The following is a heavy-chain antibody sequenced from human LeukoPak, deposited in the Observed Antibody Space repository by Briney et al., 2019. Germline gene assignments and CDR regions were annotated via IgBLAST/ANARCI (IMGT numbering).Heavy chain of an antibody. V-gene: IGHV3-21*01. J-gene: IGHJ4*02. CDR1: GFTFSSYS. CDR2: ISSSSSYI. Sequence: GSLRLSCAASGFTFSSYSMNWVRQAPGKGLEWVSSISSSSSYIYYADSVKGRFTISRDNAKNSLYLQMNSLRAEDTAVYYCARDLVITGNWYPYYFDYWGQGTLVTVSS. D-gene: IGHD1-20*01. CDR3: ARDLVITGNWYPYYFDY.